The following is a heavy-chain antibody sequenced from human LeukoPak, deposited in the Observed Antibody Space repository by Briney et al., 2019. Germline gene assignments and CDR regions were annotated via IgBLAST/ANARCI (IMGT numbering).Heavy chain of an antibody. J-gene: IGHJ4*02. CDR2: MNPNSGNT. CDR1: GYTFISYD. D-gene: IGHD2-15*01. CDR3: ARDFSWHGQFDY. Sequence: ASVKVSCKASGYTFISYDINWVRQATGQGLEWMGWMNPNSGNTGYAQKFQGRVTMTRNTSIRTAYMELSSLRSDDTAVYYCARDFSWHGQFDYWGQGTLVTVSS. V-gene: IGHV1-8*01.